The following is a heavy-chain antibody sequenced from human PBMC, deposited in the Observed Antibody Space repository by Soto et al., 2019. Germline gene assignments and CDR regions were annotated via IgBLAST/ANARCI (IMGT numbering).Heavy chain of an antibody. Sequence: PGGSLRLSCAASGFTVSSNYMSWVRQAPGKGLEWGSVIYSGGSTYYADSVKGRFTISRDNAKNSLYLQMNSLRAEDTAVYYCARETGYCSGGSCYGRWGSDYWGQGTLVTVSS. V-gene: IGHV3-53*01. CDR2: IYSGGST. CDR3: ARETGYCSGGSCYGRWGSDY. D-gene: IGHD2-15*01. CDR1: GFTVSSNY. J-gene: IGHJ4*02.